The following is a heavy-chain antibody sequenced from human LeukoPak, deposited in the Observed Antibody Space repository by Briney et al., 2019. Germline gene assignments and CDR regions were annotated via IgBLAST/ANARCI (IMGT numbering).Heavy chain of an antibody. CDR3: AKDRPNYYGSNGHYYRRDGDY. V-gene: IGHV3-23*01. CDR1: GFTFSIYA. D-gene: IGHD3-22*01. J-gene: IGHJ4*02. CDR2: ITSSGDGT. Sequence: GGSLRLSCAASGFTFSIYAMGWVRQAPGKGLQWVSSITSSGDGTYYADSVKVRFTISRDNSENMLYLQMNSLRVEDTAVYFCAKDRPNYYGSNGHYYRRDGDYWGQGTLVTVSS.